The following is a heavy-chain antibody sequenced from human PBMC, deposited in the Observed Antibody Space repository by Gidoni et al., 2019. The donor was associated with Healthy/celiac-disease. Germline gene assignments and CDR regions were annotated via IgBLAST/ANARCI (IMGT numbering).Heavy chain of an antibody. CDR3: ARDLPYCSSTSCYDNWFDP. CDR2: IYYSGST. V-gene: IGHV4-30-4*01. Sequence: QVQLQESGPGLVKPSQPLSLTCTGSGGSISRGDYYWSWIRQPPGKGLEWIGYIYYSGSTYYNPCLKSRVTISVDTSKNQCSLKLSSVTAADTAVYYCARDLPYCSSTSCYDNWFDPWGQGTLVTVSS. J-gene: IGHJ5*02. CDR1: GGSISRGDYY. D-gene: IGHD2-2*01.